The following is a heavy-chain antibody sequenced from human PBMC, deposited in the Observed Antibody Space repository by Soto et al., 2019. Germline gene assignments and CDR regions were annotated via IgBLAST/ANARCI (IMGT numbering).Heavy chain of an antibody. D-gene: IGHD1-26*01. V-gene: IGHV1-58*01. CDR2: IVVGSGNT. CDR3: AVLRYSDPRGDY. CDR1: GLAITMSP. J-gene: IGHJ4*01. Sequence: SVKGSCKAAGLAITMSPVQWVRQARGQRLEWIGWIVVGSGNTNYAQKFQERVTITRDMSTSTAYMELSSLRSEDTAVYYCAVLRYSDPRGDYWGQGTLVTVSS.